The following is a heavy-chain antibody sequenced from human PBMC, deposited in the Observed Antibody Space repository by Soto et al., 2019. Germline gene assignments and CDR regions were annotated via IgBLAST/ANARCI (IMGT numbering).Heavy chain of an antibody. CDR2: IYWDDDK. V-gene: IGHV2-5*02. CDR3: ARQVRYCSSNGCPNWFDP. D-gene: IGHD2-2*01. CDR1: GFSLSTSGVG. J-gene: IGHJ5*02. Sequence: QITLKESGPTLVTPTQTLTLTCTFSGFSLSTSGVGVGWIRQPPGKALAWLALIYWDDDKRYSPSLKTRLSITKDTSKKQVVVTMTNMDPLDTATYYCARQVRYCSSNGCPNWFDPWGQGNLVTVSS.